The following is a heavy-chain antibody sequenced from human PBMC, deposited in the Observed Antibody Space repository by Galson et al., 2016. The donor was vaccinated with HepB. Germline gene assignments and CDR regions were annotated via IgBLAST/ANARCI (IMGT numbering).Heavy chain of an antibody. J-gene: IGHJ5*02. D-gene: IGHD1-1*01. V-gene: IGHV4-39*01. CDR3: ARHGELDSDRGWFDP. Sequence: ETLSLTCIVSGDSIRSDSDYWGWVRQSPGKGLEWIGSIFYTGTTYCNPSLKSRLTISLDTSSNQFSLRLRSVTAADTALYSCARHGELDSDRGWFDPWGQGTLVTVSS. CDR1: GDSIRSDSDY. CDR2: IFYTGTT.